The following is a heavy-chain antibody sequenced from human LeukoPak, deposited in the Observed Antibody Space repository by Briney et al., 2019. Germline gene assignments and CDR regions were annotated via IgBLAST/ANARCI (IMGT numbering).Heavy chain of an antibody. J-gene: IGHJ6*02. D-gene: IGHD6-13*01. CDR2: INPKSGGT. CDR1: GGTFSNYA. Sequence: ASVKVSCKASGGTFSNYAIHWVRQAPGQGLEWMGWINPKSGGTNSAQKFQGWVTMTRDTSINTAYMELSRLRSGDTAVYYCARGGSSWSYYYYYGMDVWGQGTTVTVSS. CDR3: ARGGSSWSYYYYYGMDV. V-gene: IGHV1-2*04.